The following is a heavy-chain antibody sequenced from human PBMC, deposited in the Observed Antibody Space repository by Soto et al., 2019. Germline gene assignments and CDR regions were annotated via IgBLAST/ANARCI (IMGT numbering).Heavy chain of an antibody. Sequence: QVQLVQSGAEVKKPGSSVKVSCKASGGTFSSYAISWVRQAPGQGLEWMGGIIPIFGTANYAQKFQGRVTITADESTSTAYMELSSLSSEDTAVYYCARIFYDSSGYSYYFDYWGQGTLVTVSS. V-gene: IGHV1-69*01. CDR2: IIPIFGTA. CDR3: ARIFYDSSGYSYYFDY. CDR1: GGTFSSYA. D-gene: IGHD3-22*01. J-gene: IGHJ4*02.